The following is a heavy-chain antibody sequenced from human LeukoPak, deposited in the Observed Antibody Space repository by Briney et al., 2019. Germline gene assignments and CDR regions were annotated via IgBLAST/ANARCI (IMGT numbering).Heavy chain of an antibody. J-gene: IGHJ4*02. CDR1: GFTFSSYS. CDR2: ISSSSSLL. D-gene: IGHD6-13*01. Sequence: GGSLRLSCAASGFTFSSYSMNWVRQAPGEGLEWVSAISSSSSLLSYADSVKGRFIISRDNAKNSLYLQMNSLRAEDTAVYFCARDGGYSINWYLDYWGQGTLVTVSS. CDR3: ARDGGYSINWYLDY. V-gene: IGHV3-21*01.